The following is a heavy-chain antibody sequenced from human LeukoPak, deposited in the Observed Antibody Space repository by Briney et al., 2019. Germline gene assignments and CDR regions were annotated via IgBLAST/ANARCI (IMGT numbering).Heavy chain of an antibody. Sequence: GGSLRLSCAPSGYTFRIHSVRWARRAPQKGLEGATAISCGTDSTYYTDSEKGRLTFSRDDSKDTVYRQVNAQRAEHTAIYHCVKDKYSSGWYLGFYLWGEGSLVTVSS. CDR3: VKDKYSSGWYLGFYL. V-gene: IGHV3-23*01. D-gene: IGHD6-19*01. J-gene: IGHJ5*02. CDR2: ISCGTDST. CDR1: GYTFRIHS.